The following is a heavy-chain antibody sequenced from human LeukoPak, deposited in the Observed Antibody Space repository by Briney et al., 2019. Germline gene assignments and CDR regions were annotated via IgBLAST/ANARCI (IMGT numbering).Heavy chain of an antibody. Sequence: ASVKVSCKASGYTFSNYAISWVRQAPGQGLEWMGWISAYNGNTNYAQKLQGRVTMTTDTSTSTAYMELRSLRSDDTAVYYCARGPVAGTPTSFDYWGQGTLVTVSS. J-gene: IGHJ4*02. D-gene: IGHD6-19*01. CDR1: GYTFSNYA. V-gene: IGHV1-18*01. CDR3: ARGPVAGTPTSFDY. CDR2: ISAYNGNT.